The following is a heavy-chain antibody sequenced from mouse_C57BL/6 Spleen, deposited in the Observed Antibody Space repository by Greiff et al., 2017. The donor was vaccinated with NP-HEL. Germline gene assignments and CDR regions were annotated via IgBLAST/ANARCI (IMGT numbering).Heavy chain of an antibody. CDR1: GYTFTSYW. Sequence: QVQLQQPGTELVKPGASVKLSCKASGYTFTSYWMHWVKQRPGQGLEWIGNINPSNGGTNYNEKFKSKATLTVDKSSSTAYMQLSSLTSEDSAVYYCAREGTVVAKWYFDVWGTGTTVTVSS. V-gene: IGHV1-53*01. CDR2: INPSNGGT. J-gene: IGHJ1*03. CDR3: AREGTVVAKWYFDV. D-gene: IGHD1-1*01.